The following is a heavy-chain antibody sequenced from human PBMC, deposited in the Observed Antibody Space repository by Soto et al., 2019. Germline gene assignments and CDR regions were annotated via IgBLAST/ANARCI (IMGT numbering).Heavy chain of an antibody. J-gene: IGHJ4*02. Sequence: QVQLVQSGAEVKKPGSSVKVSCKASGGTFSSYTISWVRQAPGQGLEWMGRIIPILGIANYAQKFQGRVTITADKSTSTAYMELSSLRSEDTAVYYCARGSSGWSAVDYWGQGPLVTVSS. CDR1: GGTFSSYT. CDR3: ARGSSGWSAVDY. V-gene: IGHV1-69*02. CDR2: IIPILGIA. D-gene: IGHD6-19*01.